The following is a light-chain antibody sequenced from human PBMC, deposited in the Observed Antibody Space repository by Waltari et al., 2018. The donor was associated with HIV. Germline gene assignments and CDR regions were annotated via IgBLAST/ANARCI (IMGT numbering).Light chain of an antibody. CDR3: AAWDDRLSGL. J-gene: IGLJ2*01. Sequence: QSVLTQPPSASGTPGQRVTISCSGGSSNIGLYHVYWYQHFPGTAPKLRSYRDNQRPPGVPDRFSGSKSGTSASLVISGLRSEDEADYYCAAWDDRLSGLFGGGTKVTVL. V-gene: IGLV1-47*01. CDR2: RDN. CDR1: SSNIGLYH.